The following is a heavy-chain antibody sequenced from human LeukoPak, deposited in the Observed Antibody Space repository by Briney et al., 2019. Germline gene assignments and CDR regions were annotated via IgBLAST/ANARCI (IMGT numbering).Heavy chain of an antibody. V-gene: IGHV1-69*13. Sequence: ASVKVSCKASGGAFNNYAISWVRQAPGQGLEWMGGIVPIFGTANYAQKFQGRVTITADESTSTAYMELSSLRSDDTAIYYCARDHRLQLENWFDPWGQGTLVTVSS. CDR1: GGAFNNYA. D-gene: IGHD6-13*01. J-gene: IGHJ5*02. CDR2: IVPIFGTA. CDR3: ARDHRLQLENWFDP.